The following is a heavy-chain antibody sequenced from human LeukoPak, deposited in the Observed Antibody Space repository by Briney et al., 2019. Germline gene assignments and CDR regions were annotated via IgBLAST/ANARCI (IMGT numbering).Heavy chain of an antibody. V-gene: IGHV3-64*01. D-gene: IGHD2-8*01. Sequence: GGSLRLSCAASGFTFSTYAMHWVRQAPGKGLEYLSGISSNGGSTYYENSVEGRFTISRDNSKNTLYLQMGGLRAEDMAVYYCARDPGYCPDNLCYYFDYCGQGTLVTVSS. CDR3: ARDPGYCPDNLCYYFDY. CDR2: ISSNGGST. J-gene: IGHJ4*02. CDR1: GFTFSTYA.